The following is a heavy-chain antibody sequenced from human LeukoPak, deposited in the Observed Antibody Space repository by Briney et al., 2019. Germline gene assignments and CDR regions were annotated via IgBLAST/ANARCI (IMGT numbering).Heavy chain of an antibody. CDR2: IYYSGST. CDR3: ATLTVTTHLVVY. D-gene: IGHD4-17*01. Sequence: PSETLSLTCTVSGGSISSGDYYWSWIREPPGKGLEWIGYIYYSGSTYYNPSLKSRVTISVDTSKTQFSLKLSSVTAAVTAVYYCATLTVTTHLVVYWGQGTLVTVSS. V-gene: IGHV4-30-4*01. CDR1: GGSISSGDYY. J-gene: IGHJ4*02.